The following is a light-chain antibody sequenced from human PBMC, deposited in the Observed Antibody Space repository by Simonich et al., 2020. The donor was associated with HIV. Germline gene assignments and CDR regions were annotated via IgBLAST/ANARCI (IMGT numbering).Light chain of an antibody. V-gene: IGKV1-39*01. CDR2: DAS. Sequence: DIQMTQSPSSLSASVGDRVTITCQASQDIDNYLNWYQPKPGKAPKLLIYDASSLETGVPSRFSGSGSGTYFTFTISSLQPEDFATYYCQQSYSTPPTFGQGTKVEIK. CDR1: QDIDNY. J-gene: IGKJ1*01. CDR3: QQSYSTPPT.